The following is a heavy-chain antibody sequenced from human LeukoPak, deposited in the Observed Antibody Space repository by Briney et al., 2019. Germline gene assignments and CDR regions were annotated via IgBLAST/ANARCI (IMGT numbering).Heavy chain of an antibody. V-gene: IGHV4-30-4*08. CDR1: GGSISSGDYY. CDR3: TSGSDSRKQGY. J-gene: IGHJ4*02. D-gene: IGHD6-13*01. Sequence: SQTLSLTCTVSGGSISSGDYYWRWLRQPPGKGLEWIGEISQNEGIKYNPSLNSRVILSLDTSRNQFSLKLSSVTAADTAMYYCTSGSDSRKQGYYGQGTLVTVSS. CDR2: ISQNEGI.